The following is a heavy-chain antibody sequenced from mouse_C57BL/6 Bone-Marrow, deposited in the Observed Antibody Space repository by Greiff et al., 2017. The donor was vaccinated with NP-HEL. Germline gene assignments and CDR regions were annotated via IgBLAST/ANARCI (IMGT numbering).Heavy chain of an antibody. CDR1: GFSFNTYA. Sequence: EVQLVESGGGLVQPKGSLKLSCAASGFSFNTYAMNWVRQAPGKGLEWVARIRSKSNNYATYYADSVKDRFTISRDDSESMLYLQMNNLKTEDTAMYYCVRHADYYDYGCAMDYWGQGTSVTVSS. CDR3: VRHADYYDYGCAMDY. D-gene: IGHD2-4*01. J-gene: IGHJ4*01. CDR2: IRSKSNNYAT. V-gene: IGHV10-1*01.